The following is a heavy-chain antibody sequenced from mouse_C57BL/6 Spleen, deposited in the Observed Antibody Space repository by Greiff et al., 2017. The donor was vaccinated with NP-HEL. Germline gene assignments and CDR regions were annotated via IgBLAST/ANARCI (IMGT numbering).Heavy chain of an antibody. V-gene: IGHV1-26*01. CDR1: GYTFTDYY. D-gene: IGHD2-4*01. CDR2: INPNNGGT. J-gene: IGHJ1*03. Sequence: EVQLQQSGPELVKPGASVKISCKASGYTFTDYYMNWVKQSHGKSLEWIGDINPNNGGTSYNQKFKGKATLTVDKSSSTAYMELRSLTSEDSAVYYCARRVGDYDGYFDVWGTGTTVTVSS. CDR3: ARRVGDYDGYFDV.